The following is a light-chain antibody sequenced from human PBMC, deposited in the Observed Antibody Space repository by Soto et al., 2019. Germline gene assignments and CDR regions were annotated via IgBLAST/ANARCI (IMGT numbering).Light chain of an antibody. V-gene: IGLV1-44*01. CDR3: AAWDDSLTGPV. CDR2: NSN. Sequence: QSVLSQPPSASGTPGQTVIISCSGGRSDIGSNFVNWYQHLPGTAPKLLIYNSNQRPSGVPDRFSGSKSGTSASLAISGLQSEDEADYYCAAWDDSLTGPVFGTGTKVTVL. J-gene: IGLJ1*01. CDR1: RSDIGSNF.